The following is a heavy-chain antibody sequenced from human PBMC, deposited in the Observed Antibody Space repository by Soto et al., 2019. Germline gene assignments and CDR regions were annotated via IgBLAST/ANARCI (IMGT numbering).Heavy chain of an antibody. CDR1: GFSLSTSSGVG. CDR3: AHVYYASGSYFDY. D-gene: IGHD3-10*01. CDR2: IYWDDDK. J-gene: IGHJ4*02. V-gene: IGHV2-5*02. Sequence: QITLKESGPTLVKPTQTLTLTCTFSGFSLSTSSGVGVGWIRQPPGKALEWLALIYWDDDKRYSPSLKSRLTXTXDXXKTQVVLTMTNMDPVDTATYYCAHVYYASGSYFDYWGQGTLVTVSS.